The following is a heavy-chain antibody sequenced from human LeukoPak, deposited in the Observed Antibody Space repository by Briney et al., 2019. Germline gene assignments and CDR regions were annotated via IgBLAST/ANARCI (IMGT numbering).Heavy chain of an antibody. V-gene: IGHV4-30-4*08. CDR2: ISYSGST. J-gene: IGHJ6*03. Sequence: SQTLSLACTVSGGSVSSDYYWSWIRQPPGKGLEWIGFISYSGSTYYNPSLKSRVTISVDTSKNQFSLKLTSVTAADTAVYYCARNSHYYYYMDVWGIGTTVTVSS. CDR3: ARNSHYYYYMDV. CDR1: GGSVSSDYY. D-gene: IGHD4-23*01.